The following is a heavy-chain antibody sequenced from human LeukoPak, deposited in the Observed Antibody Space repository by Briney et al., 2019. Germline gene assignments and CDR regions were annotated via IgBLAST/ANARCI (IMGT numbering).Heavy chain of an antibody. J-gene: IGHJ4*02. CDR1: GFTFSSYA. D-gene: IGHD3-22*01. Sequence: PGGSLRLSCAASGFTFSSYAMSWVRQAPGKGLEWVSAISGSGGSTYYADSVKGRFTISRDNSKNTLYLQMNSLRAEDTAVYYCAKDHYGRYYYSSGYPIDYWGQGTLVTVSS. CDR3: AKDHYGRYYYSSGYPIDY. CDR2: ISGSGGST. V-gene: IGHV3-23*01.